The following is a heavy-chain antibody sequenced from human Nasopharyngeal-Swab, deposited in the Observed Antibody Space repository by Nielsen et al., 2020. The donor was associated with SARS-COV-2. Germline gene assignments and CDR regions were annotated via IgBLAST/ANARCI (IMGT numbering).Heavy chain of an antibody. J-gene: IGHJ4*02. CDR3: ARPPAYSSGLFDY. V-gene: IGHV5-51*01. D-gene: IGHD6-19*01. CDR2: IYPGDSDT. Sequence: GESLQISCKGSGYSFTSHWIGWVRQMPGKGLEWMGIIYPGDSDTRYSPSFQGQVTISADKSISTAYLQWSSLKASDTAMYYCARPPAYSSGLFDYWGQGTLVTVSS. CDR1: GYSFTSHW.